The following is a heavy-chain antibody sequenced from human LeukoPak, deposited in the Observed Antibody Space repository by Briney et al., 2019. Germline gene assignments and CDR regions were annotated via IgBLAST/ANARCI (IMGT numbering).Heavy chain of an antibody. J-gene: IGHJ4*02. CDR1: GLTFTDAW. Sequence: GGSLRLSCAVSGLTFTDAWMSWVRQAPGKGLEWVVRIKSKGSGGTIDYGAPVKGRFTISRDDSKDTVYLEMNSLETEDTAVYYCTWLGTVHSLGDCWGQGALVTVSS. CDR3: TWLGTVHSLGDC. CDR2: IKSKGSGGTI. V-gene: IGHV3-15*01. D-gene: IGHD3-10*01.